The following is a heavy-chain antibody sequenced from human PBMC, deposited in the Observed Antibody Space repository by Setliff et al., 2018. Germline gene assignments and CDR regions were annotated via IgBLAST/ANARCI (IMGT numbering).Heavy chain of an antibody. V-gene: IGHV4-59*01. CDR2: LYYSGNT. CDR1: GGSISSYS. Sequence: SETLSLTCNVSGGSISSYSWSWIRQAPGKGLEWIGYLYYSGNTNYNPSLKSRVTISGDTSQNQFSLKLSSVTAADTAVYYCARAAKYDSSSYYGLWLDPWGQGTLVTVSS. J-gene: IGHJ5*02. CDR3: ARAAKYDSSSYYGLWLDP. D-gene: IGHD3-22*01.